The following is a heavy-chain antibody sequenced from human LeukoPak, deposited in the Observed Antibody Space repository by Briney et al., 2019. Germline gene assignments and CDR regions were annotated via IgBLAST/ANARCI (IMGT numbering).Heavy chain of an antibody. Sequence: GASVKVSCKASGYTFTSYGISWVRQAPGQGLEWMGWISAYNGNTNYAQKLQGRVTITTDTSTSTAYMELRSLRSDDTAVYYCARPRYCSSTSCFPFDYWGQGTLVTVSS. D-gene: IGHD2-2*01. J-gene: IGHJ4*02. V-gene: IGHV1-18*01. CDR2: ISAYNGNT. CDR1: GYTFTSYG. CDR3: ARPRYCSSTSCFPFDY.